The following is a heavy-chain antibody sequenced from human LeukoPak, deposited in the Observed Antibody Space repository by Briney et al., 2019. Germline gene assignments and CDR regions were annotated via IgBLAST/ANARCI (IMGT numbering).Heavy chain of an antibody. J-gene: IGHJ5*02. CDR3: ARDKSNCFDP. CDR2: ISYDGSDK. Sequence: GGSLRLSCVASGFTFSSYGFHWVRQAPGKGLEWAAVISYDGSDKYYEDSVKDRFTISRDDSKNTLYLQMNSLRAEDTAVYFCARDKSNCFDPWGQGTLVTVSS. CDR1: GFTFSSYG. V-gene: IGHV3-30*03.